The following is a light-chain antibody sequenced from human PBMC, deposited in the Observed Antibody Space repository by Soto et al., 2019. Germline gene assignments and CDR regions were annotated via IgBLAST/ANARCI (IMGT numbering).Light chain of an antibody. Sequence: EIVLTQSPATLSLSPGERATLSCRASQSVSNYLTWYQQKPGQPPRLLFSDASNRASGVPARFSGSGSGTDFTLTISRLEPEDFAVYYCQQRADWPRTFGQGTKGEIK. CDR1: QSVSNY. CDR3: QQRADWPRT. V-gene: IGKV3-11*01. J-gene: IGKJ1*01. CDR2: DAS.